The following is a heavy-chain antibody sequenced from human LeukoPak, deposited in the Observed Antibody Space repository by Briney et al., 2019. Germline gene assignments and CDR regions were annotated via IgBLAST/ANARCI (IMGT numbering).Heavy chain of an antibody. CDR3: AREEPCSGGGCYYFDY. D-gene: IGHD2-15*01. CDR1: GGTFSSYA. J-gene: IGHJ4*02. CDR2: IIPIFGTA. V-gene: IGHV1-69*13. Sequence: SVKVSCKASGGTFSSYAISWVRQAPGQGLEWMGGIIPIFGTANYAQKFQGRVTITADESTSTAYMELSSLRSEDTAVYHCAREEPCSGGGCYYFDYWGQGTLVTVSS.